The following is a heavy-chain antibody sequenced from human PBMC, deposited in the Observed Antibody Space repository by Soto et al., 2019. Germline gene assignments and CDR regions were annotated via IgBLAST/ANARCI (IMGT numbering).Heavy chain of an antibody. CDR1: GGSVSSGSYY. J-gene: IGHJ6*02. CDR2: IYYSGST. Sequence: QVQLQESGPGLVKPSETLSLTCTVSGGSVSSGSYYWSWIRQPPGKGLEWIGYIYYSGSTNYNPSLQSRVNMSVDAAKNKSSLMMSSVTAADAAVEYCARDFVDYYYYGMDVWGQGTTVTVSS. V-gene: IGHV4-61*01. CDR3: ARDFVDYYYYGMDV. D-gene: IGHD2-21*01.